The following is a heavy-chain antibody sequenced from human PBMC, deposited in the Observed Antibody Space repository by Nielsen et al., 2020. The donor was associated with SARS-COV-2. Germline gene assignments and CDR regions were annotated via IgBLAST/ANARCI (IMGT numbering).Heavy chain of an antibody. CDR3: AKDEAVSASDGFDS. CDR2: VSGRGDRT. V-gene: IGHV3-23*01. J-gene: IGHJ4*02. D-gene: IGHD5-24*01. CDR1: GFTFQGYA. Sequence: GESLKISCAASGFTFQGYAMNWVRQAPGKGLEWVSVVSGRGDRTFYADSVRGRFTVSRDNSNNTVFLQMNSLRAEDTAVYYCAKDEAVSASDGFDSWGQGTLVTVSS.